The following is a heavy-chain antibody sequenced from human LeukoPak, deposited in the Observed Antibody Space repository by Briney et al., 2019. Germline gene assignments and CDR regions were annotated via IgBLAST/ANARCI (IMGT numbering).Heavy chain of an antibody. J-gene: IGHJ6*03. CDR1: GGSISSYY. CDR3: ARGYGDYGYYYYYYMDV. Sequence: SETLSLTCTVSGGSISSYYWSWIRQPAGKGLEWIGRIYTSGSTNYNPSLKSRVTMSVDTPKNQFSLKLSSVTAADTAVYYCARGYGDYGYYYYYYMDVWGKGTTVTVSS. V-gene: IGHV4-4*07. D-gene: IGHD4-17*01. CDR2: IYTSGST.